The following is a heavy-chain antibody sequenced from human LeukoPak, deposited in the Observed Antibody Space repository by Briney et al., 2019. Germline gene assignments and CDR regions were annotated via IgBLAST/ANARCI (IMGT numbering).Heavy chain of an antibody. D-gene: IGHD6-19*01. CDR1: GFTFSKYW. Sequence: GGSLRLSCAASGFTFSKYWMLWVRQAPGKGVESVSRINTDGTVTTYADSVKGRFTVSRDNADNTMFLQMNSVRDEDTAVYYCATKQWLAPPPDSWGQGTPVTVSS. J-gene: IGHJ4*02. CDR2: INTDGTVT. CDR3: ATKQWLAPPPDS. V-gene: IGHV3-74*01.